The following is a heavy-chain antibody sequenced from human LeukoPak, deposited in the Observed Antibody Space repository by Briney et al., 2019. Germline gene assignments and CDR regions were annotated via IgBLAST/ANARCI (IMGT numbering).Heavy chain of an antibody. CDR2: ISWDGGST. D-gene: IGHD6-13*01. Sequence: GGSLRLSCAASGFTFDDYTMHWVRQAPGKGLEWVSLISWDGGSTYYADSVKGRFTISRDNSKNSLYLQMNSLRTEDTALYYCVKDGDYSSSWYDYWGQGTLVTVSS. CDR3: VKDGDYSSSWYDY. V-gene: IGHV3-43*01. J-gene: IGHJ4*02. CDR1: GFTFDDYT.